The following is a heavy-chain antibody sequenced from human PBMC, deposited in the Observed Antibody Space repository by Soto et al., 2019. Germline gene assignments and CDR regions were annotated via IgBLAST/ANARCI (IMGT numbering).Heavy chain of an antibody. Sequence: VPSFKVSFKASGYTFTNCVISWVRQAPVQGLEWMGWISAYNGNTNYAQKLQGRVTMTTDTSTSTAYMEVRSLRSDDTAVYYCERVGSGWNIDYWGQGTLVTVSS. CDR2: ISAYNGNT. V-gene: IGHV1-18*01. J-gene: IGHJ4*02. D-gene: IGHD6-19*01. CDR1: GYTFTNCV. CDR3: ERVGSGWNIDY.